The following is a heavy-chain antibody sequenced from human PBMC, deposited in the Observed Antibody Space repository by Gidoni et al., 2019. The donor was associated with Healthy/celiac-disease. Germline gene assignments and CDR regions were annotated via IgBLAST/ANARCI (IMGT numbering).Heavy chain of an antibody. CDR3: ARDLFDY. CDR1: GFTFRTYS. V-gene: IGHV3-21*01. CDR2: ISSSSNYI. J-gene: IGHJ4*02. Sequence: EVQLVESGGGLVKPGGSLRLSCAASGFTFRTYSMDWVRQAPGKGLEWVSSISSSSNYIFYADSVKGRFTISRDNAKNSLYLQMNSLRAEDTAVYYCARDLFDYWGQGTLVTVSS.